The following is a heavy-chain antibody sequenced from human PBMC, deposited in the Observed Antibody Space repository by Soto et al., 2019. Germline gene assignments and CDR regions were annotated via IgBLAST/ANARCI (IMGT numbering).Heavy chain of an antibody. Sequence: QVQLVQSGAEVKKPGSSVKVSCKASGGTFSSYAISWVRQAPGQGLEWMGVIIPIFGTANYAQKFQGRVTITADESTSTAYMELSSLRSEDTAVYYCARGKASSSSRGGLYYYYGMDVWGQVTTVTVSS. CDR2: IIPIFGTA. V-gene: IGHV1-69*01. D-gene: IGHD6-6*01. J-gene: IGHJ6*02. CDR3: ARGKASSSSRGGLYYYYGMDV. CDR1: GGTFSSYA.